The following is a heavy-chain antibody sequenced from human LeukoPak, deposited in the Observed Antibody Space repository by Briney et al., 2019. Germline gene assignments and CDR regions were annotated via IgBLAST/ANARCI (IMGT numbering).Heavy chain of an antibody. CDR1: GFTFSSYW. CDR3: VRGIRVTAFDY. V-gene: IGHV3-74*01. CDR2: INTDGSST. Sequence: GGSLRLSCAASGFTFSSYWIHWVRQVPGRGLVGVSRINTDGSSTNYADSVKGRFTISRDNAKNTLNLQMNSLRAEDTAIYYCVRGIRVTAFDYWGQGTLVTVSS. D-gene: IGHD2-21*02. J-gene: IGHJ4*02.